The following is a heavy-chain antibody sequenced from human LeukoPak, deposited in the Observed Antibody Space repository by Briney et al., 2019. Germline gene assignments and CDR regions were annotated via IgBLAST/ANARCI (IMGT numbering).Heavy chain of an antibody. D-gene: IGHD2-2*01. V-gene: IGHV1-69*04. CDR1: GGTFSSYA. CDR2: IIPILGIA. CDR3: ARAGVVPAEGFYYYYYGMGV. J-gene: IGHJ6*02. Sequence: SVKVSCKASGGTFSSYAISLVRQAPGQGLEWMGRIIPILGIANYAQKFQGRVTITADKSTSTAYMELSSLRSEDTAVCYCARAGVVPAEGFYYYYYGMGVWGQGTTVTVSS.